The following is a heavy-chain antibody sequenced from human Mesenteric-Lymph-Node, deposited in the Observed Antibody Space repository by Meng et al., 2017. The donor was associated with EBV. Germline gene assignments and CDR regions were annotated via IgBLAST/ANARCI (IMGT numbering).Heavy chain of an antibody. CDR2: INQCGST. V-gene: IGHV4-34*04. Sequence: QAQLQQWGGRLLKPSGLLPLTFAAYGGSFSGYFWSWIPQPPGKGLAWIGEINQCGSTNNNPSLKGRDTISVDTSKNQFSLKLSSVTAADTAVYYCARRLIAARGYRGRWFDPWGQGTLVTVSS. CDR1: GGSFSGYF. CDR3: ARRLIAARGYRGRWFDP. D-gene: IGHD6-6*01. J-gene: IGHJ5*02.